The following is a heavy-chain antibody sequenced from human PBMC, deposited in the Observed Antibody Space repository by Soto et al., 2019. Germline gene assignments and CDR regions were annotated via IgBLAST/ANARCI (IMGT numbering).Heavy chain of an antibody. CDR3: AKATAVAVAGTILFFGMDD. Sequence: QVQLVQSGAEVKKPGSSVKVSCKASGDSFSRYAISWVRQAPGQGLEWMGGIIPIFGPANYAQKFQGRVTITADESTSTAYMELSSLTSQETAVYFCAKATAVAVAGTILFFGMDDWGQGTTVTVAS. CDR2: IIPIFGPA. CDR1: GDSFSRYA. D-gene: IGHD6-19*01. V-gene: IGHV1-69*01. J-gene: IGHJ6*02.